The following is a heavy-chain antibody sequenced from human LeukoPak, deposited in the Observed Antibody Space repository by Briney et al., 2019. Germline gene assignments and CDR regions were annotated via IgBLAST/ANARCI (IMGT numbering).Heavy chain of an antibody. CDR2: INWNGGST. Sequence: PGGSLRLSCAASGFTFDDYGMSWVRQAPGKGLEWVSGINWNGGSTGYADSVKGRFTISRGNAKNSLYLQMNSLRAEDTALYCCARELVIVGARGPLDYWGQGTLVTVSS. D-gene: IGHD1-26*01. J-gene: IGHJ4*02. CDR1: GFTFDDYG. V-gene: IGHV3-20*04. CDR3: ARELVIVGARGPLDY.